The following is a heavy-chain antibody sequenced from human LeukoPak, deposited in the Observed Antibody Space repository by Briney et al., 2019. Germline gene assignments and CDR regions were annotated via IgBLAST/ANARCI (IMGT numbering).Heavy chain of an antibody. Sequence: ASVKVSCKASGYTFTSYGISWVRQAPGQGLEWMGWISAYNGNTNYAQKLQGRVTMTTDTSTSTAYMELRSLRSDDTAVYYCARVTPSFWSGYLSHFDYWGQGTLVTVSS. CDR1: GYTFTSYG. CDR3: ARVTPSFWSGYLSHFDY. CDR2: ISAYNGNT. D-gene: IGHD3-3*01. V-gene: IGHV1-18*01. J-gene: IGHJ4*02.